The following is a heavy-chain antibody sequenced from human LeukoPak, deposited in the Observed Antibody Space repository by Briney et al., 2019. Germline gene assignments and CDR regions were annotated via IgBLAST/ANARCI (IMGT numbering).Heavy chain of an antibody. D-gene: IGHD6-13*01. Sequence: AGGSLRLSCAASGFTFSSHAMSWVRQTPGKGLVWVSRINSDGSSTSYADSVKGRFTISRDNAKNTLYLQMNSLRAEDTAVYYCARDHSSWYWFDPWGQGTLVTVSS. V-gene: IGHV3-74*01. CDR2: INSDGSST. CDR1: GFTFSSHA. J-gene: IGHJ5*02. CDR3: ARDHSSWYWFDP.